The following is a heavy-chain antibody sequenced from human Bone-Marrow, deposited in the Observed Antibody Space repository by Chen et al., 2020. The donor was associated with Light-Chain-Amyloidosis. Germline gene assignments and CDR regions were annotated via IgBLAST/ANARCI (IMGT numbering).Heavy chain of an antibody. D-gene: IGHD2-2*01. J-gene: IGHJ6*02. CDR2: MNPNSGNT. Sequence: QVQLVQSGAEVKKPGASVKVSCKASGYTFTSNDINWVRQATGQGLEWMGWMNPNSGNTGYAQKFQGRVTMTRNTSISTAYMELSSLRSEDTAVYYCARGRRSMGYCSSTSCNYDAYYYGMDVWGQGTTVTVSS. CDR3: ARGRRSMGYCSSTSCNYDAYYYGMDV. V-gene: IGHV1-8*01. CDR1: GYTFTSND.